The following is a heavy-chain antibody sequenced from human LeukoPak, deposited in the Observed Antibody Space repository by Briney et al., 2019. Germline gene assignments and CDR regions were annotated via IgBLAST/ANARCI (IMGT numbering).Heavy chain of an antibody. CDR1: GFTFSSYA. J-gene: IGHJ4*02. V-gene: IGHV3-23*01. D-gene: IGHD2-8*01. CDR3: AKDRSCTNDICHGDFDY. Sequence: PGGSLRLSCAASGFTFSSYAVGWVRQAPGKGLEWVSCIRGSGGSTYSADSVKGRFTISRDNSKNTLYLQMNSLRAENTALYYCAKDRSCTNDICHGDFDYWGQGALVTVSS. CDR2: IRGSGGST.